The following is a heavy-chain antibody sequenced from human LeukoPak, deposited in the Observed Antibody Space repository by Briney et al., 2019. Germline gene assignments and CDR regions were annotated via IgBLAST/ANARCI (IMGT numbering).Heavy chain of an antibody. CDR2: MDYSGST. CDR3: AKSGGYGLIDY. Sequence: SETLSLTCTVSGGSISSSSYYWGWIRQPPGTGLEWIGSMDYSGSTYYNPSLQSRVTISIDTSKNQFSLRLSSVTAADTAMYFCAKSGGYGLIDYWGQGTLVTVSS. CDR1: GGSISSSSYY. J-gene: IGHJ4*02. D-gene: IGHD1-26*01. V-gene: IGHV4-39*01.